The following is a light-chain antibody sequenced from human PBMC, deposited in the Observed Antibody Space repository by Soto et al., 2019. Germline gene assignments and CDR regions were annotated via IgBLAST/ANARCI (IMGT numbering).Light chain of an antibody. V-gene: IGKV1-5*03. CDR2: KAS. Sequence: DIQMTQSPSTLSASVGDRVTITCRASQSISTWLAWYQQKPGKAPKLLIYKASSLESGVPLRFSGSGSGTEFTLTVSSLQPDDFAIYYCQQFSTSPYTFGQGTKVEIK. CDR3: QQFSTSPYT. J-gene: IGKJ2*01. CDR1: QSISTW.